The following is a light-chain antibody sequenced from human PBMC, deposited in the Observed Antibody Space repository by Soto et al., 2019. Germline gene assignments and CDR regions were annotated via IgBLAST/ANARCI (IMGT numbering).Light chain of an antibody. CDR3: SSYTSSSRV. CDR2: DVS. CDR1: SSDVGGYNY. V-gene: IGLV2-14*01. J-gene: IGLJ2*01. Sequence: QSALTQPASVSGSPGQSITLSCTGTSSDVGGYNYVSWYQQHPGKAPKLMIYDVSNRPSGVSNRFSGSKSGNTASLTISGLKAEDEADYYCSSYTSSSRVFGGGTKLTVL.